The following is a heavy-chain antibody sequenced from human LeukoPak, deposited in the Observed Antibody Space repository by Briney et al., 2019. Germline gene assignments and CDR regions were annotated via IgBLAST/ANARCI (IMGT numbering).Heavy chain of an antibody. CDR2: IHHRGGT. Sequence: SETLSLTCAVSGGSISNENWWSWVRQPPGKGLEWTGEIHHRGGTNYNPSLRSRVTISIDTSKNQFSLKLTSVTAADTAVYFCVRHFHGSGYVVDLWGQGTLVTVSS. D-gene: IGHD6-13*01. V-gene: IGHV4-4*02. CDR3: VRHFHGSGYVVDL. J-gene: IGHJ5*02. CDR1: GGSISNENW.